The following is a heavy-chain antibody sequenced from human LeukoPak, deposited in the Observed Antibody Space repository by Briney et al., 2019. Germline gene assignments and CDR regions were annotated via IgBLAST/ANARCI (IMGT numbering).Heavy chain of an antibody. V-gene: IGHV1-2*02. D-gene: IGHD3-16*01. J-gene: IGHJ4*02. CDR3: APTAEAYTSWWKV. CDR1: GYKFTDDY. Sequence: ASVKVSCKASGYKFTDDYMHWVRQAPGQGLEFMGWINPDSGFTNYAQKFKGRVTLTRDTSISTAYLEVRSLTSDDTAVYYCAPTAEAYTSWWKVWGQGTLVTVSS. CDR2: INPDSGFT.